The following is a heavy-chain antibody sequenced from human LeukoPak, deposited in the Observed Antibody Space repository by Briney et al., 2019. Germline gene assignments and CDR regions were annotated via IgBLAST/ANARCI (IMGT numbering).Heavy chain of an antibody. D-gene: IGHD2-21*01. CDR3: ARGDSSRGYYYMDV. CDR2: ISPNSGGT. V-gene: IGHV1-2*02. J-gene: IGHJ6*03. Sequence: GASVKVSCKASGYTFTGYYMHWVRQAPGQGLEWMRWISPNSGGTNYAQKFRGRVTMTRDTSISTAYMELSRLSSDDTAVYYCARGDSSRGYYYMDVWGKGTTVTVSS. CDR1: GYTFTGYY.